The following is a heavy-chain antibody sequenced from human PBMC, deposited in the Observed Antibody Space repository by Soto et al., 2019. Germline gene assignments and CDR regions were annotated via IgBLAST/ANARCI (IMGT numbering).Heavy chain of an antibody. CDR1: GGSISSYY. D-gene: IGHD1-26*01. CDR2: VYYSGST. J-gene: IGHJ4*02. Sequence: SETLSLTCTVSGGSISSYYWSWIRQPPGKGLEWIGYVYYSGSTNYNPSLKSRVTISVDTSKNQFSLKVRSVTAADTAVYYCARRYGGNFDYWGQGTPVTVSS. CDR3: ARRYGGNFDY. V-gene: IGHV4-59*01.